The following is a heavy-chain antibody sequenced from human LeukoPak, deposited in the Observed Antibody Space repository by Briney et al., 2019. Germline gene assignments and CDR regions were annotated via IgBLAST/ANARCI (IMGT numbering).Heavy chain of an antibody. V-gene: IGHV4-34*01. Sequence: GLEWIGEIDYSGSTNYNSSLKSRVAISIDTAKNQFSLKLSSVTAADTAVYYCARSYYYIDVWAKGTTVTVSS. CDR2: IDYSGST. D-gene: IGHD3-10*01. CDR3: ARSYYYIDV. J-gene: IGHJ6*03.